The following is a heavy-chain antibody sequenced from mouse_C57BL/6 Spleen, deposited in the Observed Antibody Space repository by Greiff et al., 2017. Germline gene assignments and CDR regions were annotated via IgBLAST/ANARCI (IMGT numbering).Heavy chain of an antibody. CDR1: GYSFTDYN. Sequence: VQLQQSGPELVKPGASVKISCKASGYSFTDYNMNWVKQSPGKSLEWIGVINPNYGTTSYNQKFKGKATLTVDQSSSTAYVQLNILTSEDSAVYYCARPYYGSSYDAMDYWGQGTSVTVSS. CDR2: INPNYGTT. D-gene: IGHD1-1*01. V-gene: IGHV1-39*01. CDR3: ARPYYGSSYDAMDY. J-gene: IGHJ4*01.